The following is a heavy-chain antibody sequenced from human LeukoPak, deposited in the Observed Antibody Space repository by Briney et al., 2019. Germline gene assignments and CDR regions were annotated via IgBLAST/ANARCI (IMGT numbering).Heavy chain of an antibody. CDR1: GFTFSSHS. D-gene: IGHD5-18*01. Sequence: GGSLRLSCAASGFTFSSHSMNWVRQAPGKGLEWVSSISSSSSYIYYADSVKGRFTISRDNAKNSLYLQMNSLRAEDTAVYYCARDRSAMVPFDYWGQGTLVTVSS. CDR2: ISSSSSYI. V-gene: IGHV3-21*01. CDR3: ARDRSAMVPFDY. J-gene: IGHJ4*02.